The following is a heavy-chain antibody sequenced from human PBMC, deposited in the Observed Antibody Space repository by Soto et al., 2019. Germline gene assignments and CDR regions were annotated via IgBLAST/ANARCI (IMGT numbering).Heavy chain of an antibody. CDR2: INHSGST. CDR1: SASFIGYY. J-gene: IGHJ6*02. CDR3: ARVGNIRGRIYSSSWYGPPPSNYYYYGMDV. V-gene: IGHV4-34*01. D-gene: IGHD6-13*01. Sequence: SDTLSITCAIYSASFIGYYWSWICKTPRRGLEWIGEINHSGSTNYNPSIKSRVNISVDTSKNQFSLKLSSVTAADTAVYYCARVGNIRGRIYSSSWYGPPPSNYYYYGMDVWGQGTTVT.